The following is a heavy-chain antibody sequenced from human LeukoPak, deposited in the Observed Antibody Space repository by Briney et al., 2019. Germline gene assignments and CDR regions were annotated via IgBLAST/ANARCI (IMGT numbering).Heavy chain of an antibody. D-gene: IGHD3-16*01. J-gene: IGHJ3*02. V-gene: IGHV4-59*01. CDR2: IYYSGST. CDR1: GGSISSYY. Sequence: SETLSLTCTVSGGSISSYYWSWIRQPPGKGLEWIGYIYYSGSTNYNPSLKSRVTISVDTSKNQFSLKLSSVTDADTAVYYCAGSSVGAFDIWGQGTMVTVSS. CDR3: AGSSVGAFDI.